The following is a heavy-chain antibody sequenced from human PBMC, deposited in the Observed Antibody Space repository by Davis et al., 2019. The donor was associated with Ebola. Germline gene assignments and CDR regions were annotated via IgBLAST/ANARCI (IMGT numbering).Heavy chain of an antibody. CDR1: GGTFTSYG. D-gene: IGHD3-3*01. CDR2: ISAYNGNT. CDR3: AREGDDFYYYGMDV. J-gene: IGHJ6*02. V-gene: IGHV1-18*01. Sequence: AASVKVSCKASGGTFTSYGISWVRQAPGQGLEWMGWISAYNGNTNYAQKLQGRVTMTTDASTSTAYMELRSLRSDDTAVYYCAREGDDFYYYGMDVWGHGTTVTVSS.